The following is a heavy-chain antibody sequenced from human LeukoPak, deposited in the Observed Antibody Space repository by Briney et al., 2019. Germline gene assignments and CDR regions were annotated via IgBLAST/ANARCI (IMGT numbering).Heavy chain of an antibody. Sequence: GSLRLSCAASGFTFSSYSMNWVRQAPGKGLEWVSSISSSSSYIYYADSVKGRFTISRDNAKNSLYLQMNSLRAEDTAVYYCARDAIQFRTHSSGLPTRGWFDPWGQGTLVTVSS. D-gene: IGHD3-22*01. CDR1: GFTFSSYS. V-gene: IGHV3-21*01. J-gene: IGHJ5*02. CDR2: ISSSSSYI. CDR3: ARDAIQFRTHSSGLPTRGWFDP.